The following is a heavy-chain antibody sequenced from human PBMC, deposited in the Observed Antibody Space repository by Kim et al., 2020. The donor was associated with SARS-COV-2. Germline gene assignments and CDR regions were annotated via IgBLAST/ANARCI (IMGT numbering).Heavy chain of an antibody. CDR1: GFTFSSYG. D-gene: IGHD6-13*01. V-gene: IGHV3-30*18. J-gene: IGHJ4*02. CDR3: AKPFEYSSSWYFDY. Sequence: GGSLRLSCAASGFTFSSYGMHWVRQAPGKGLEWVAVISYDGSNKYYADSVKGRFTISRDNSKNTLYLQMNSLRAEDTAVYYCAKPFEYSSSWYFDYWGQGTLVTVSS. CDR2: ISYDGSNK.